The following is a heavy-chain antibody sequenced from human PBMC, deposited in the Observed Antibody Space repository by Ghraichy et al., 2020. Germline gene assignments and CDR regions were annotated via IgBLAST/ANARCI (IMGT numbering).Heavy chain of an antibody. CDR3: ATSGAMGYCSLTSCPRYNYYGLDV. V-gene: IGHV3-73*01. CDR2: IRTKADNYAT. J-gene: IGHJ6*02. D-gene: IGHD2-2*01. CDR1: GFTFSASA. Sequence: GGSLRLSCAASGFTFSASAVHWVRQASGKGLEWVARIRTKADNYATHYPASVRGRFIISRDDSKDTAYLQMDSLQTEDTAVYYCATSGAMGYCSLTSCPRYNYYGLDVWGQGTTVTVSS.